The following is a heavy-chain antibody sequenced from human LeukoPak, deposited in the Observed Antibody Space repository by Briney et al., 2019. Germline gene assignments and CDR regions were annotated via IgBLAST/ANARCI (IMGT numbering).Heavy chain of an antibody. CDR2: INHSGST. Sequence: SETLSLTCAVYGGSFSGYYWSWIRQPPGKGLEWIGEINHSGSTNYNPSLKSRVTISVDTSKNQFSLKLSSVTAADTAVYYCVRTKRGSYYPLYYFDYWGQGTLVTVSS. V-gene: IGHV4-34*01. J-gene: IGHJ4*02. CDR1: GGSFSGYY. CDR3: VRTKRGSYYPLYYFDY. D-gene: IGHD1-26*01.